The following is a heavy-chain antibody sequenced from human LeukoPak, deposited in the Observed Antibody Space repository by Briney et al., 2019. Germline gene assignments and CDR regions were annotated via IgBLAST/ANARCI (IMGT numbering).Heavy chain of an antibody. J-gene: IGHJ5*02. CDR3: ARAGRGIVVAKNWFDP. V-gene: IGHV4-59*11. D-gene: IGHD2-2*01. CDR2: ICYSGST. CDR1: GGSISSHY. Sequence: SETLSLTCTVSGGSISSHYWSWIRQPPGKGLEWIGYICYSGSTNYNPSLKSRVTISVDTSKNQFSLKLSSVTAADTAVYYCARAGRGIVVAKNWFDPWGQGTLVTVSS.